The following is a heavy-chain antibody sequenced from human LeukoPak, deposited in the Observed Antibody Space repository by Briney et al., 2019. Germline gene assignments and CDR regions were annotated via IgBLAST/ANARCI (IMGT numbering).Heavy chain of an antibody. CDR3: ARDQNSSSCLDY. CDR1: GFTFSDYT. V-gene: IGHV3-30*04. CDR2: ISFDGRTK. J-gene: IGHJ4*02. D-gene: IGHD6-13*01. Sequence: PGGSLRLSCAASGFTFSDYTMHWVRQAPGKGLDWVAVISFDGRTKYYADSVKGRFTISRDNSKNTLYLLMNSLRGEDTAVYYCARDQNSSSCLDYWGQGTLVTVSS.